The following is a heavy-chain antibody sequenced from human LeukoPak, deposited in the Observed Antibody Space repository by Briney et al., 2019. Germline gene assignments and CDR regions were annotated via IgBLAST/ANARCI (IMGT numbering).Heavy chain of an antibody. CDR2: INPNSGAT. Sequence: ASVKVSCKASGYSFTGYYMHWVRQAPGQGLEWMGWINPNSGATNYAQKFQGRVTMTRDTSISTAYMELGRLRSDDTAVYYCARGHGSRSYSYFGMDVCGQGTTVTVS. J-gene: IGHJ6*02. CDR3: ARGHGSRSYSYFGMDV. D-gene: IGHD3-10*01. CDR1: GYSFTGYY. V-gene: IGHV1-2*02.